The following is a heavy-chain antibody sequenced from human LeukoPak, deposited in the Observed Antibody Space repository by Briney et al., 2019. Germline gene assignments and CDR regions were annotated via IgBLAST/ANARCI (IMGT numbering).Heavy chain of an antibody. V-gene: IGHV1-69*05. CDR1: GGTFSSYA. Sequence: ASVKVSCKASGGTFSSYAISWVRQAPGQGLEWTGRIIPIFGTANYAQKFQGRVTITTDESTSTAYMELSSLRSEDTAVYYCARGSGGYYFAFDIWGQGTMVTVSS. D-gene: IGHD1-26*01. CDR3: ARGSGGYYFAFDI. CDR2: IIPIFGTA. J-gene: IGHJ3*02.